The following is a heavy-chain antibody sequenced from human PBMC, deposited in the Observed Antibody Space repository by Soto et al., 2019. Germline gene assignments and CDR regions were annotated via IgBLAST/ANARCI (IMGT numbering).Heavy chain of an antibody. CDR3: ASLSSGWYVRSFDY. CDR2: IYYSGST. V-gene: IGHV4-39*01. CDR1: GGSISSSSYY. Sequence: SETLSLTCTVSGGSISSSSYYWGWIRQPPGKGLEWIGSIYYSGSTYYNPSLKSRVTISVDTSKNQFSLKLSSVTAADTAVYYCASLSSGWYVRSFDYWGQGTLVTVSS. D-gene: IGHD6-19*01. J-gene: IGHJ4*02.